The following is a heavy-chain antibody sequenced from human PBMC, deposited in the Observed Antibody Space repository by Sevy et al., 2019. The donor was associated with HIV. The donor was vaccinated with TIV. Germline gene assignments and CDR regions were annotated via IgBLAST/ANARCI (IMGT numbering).Heavy chain of an antibody. CDR2: ISAYNGNT. Sequence: ASVKVSCKASGYTFTSYGISWVRQAPGQGLEWMGWISAYNGNTNYAQKLQGRVTMTTDTSTSTAYMELRSLRSYDTAVYYCARLYCGGDCYLGAFDYWGQGTLVTVSS. D-gene: IGHD2-21*02. CDR1: GYTFTSYG. CDR3: ARLYCGGDCYLGAFDY. J-gene: IGHJ4*02. V-gene: IGHV1-18*01.